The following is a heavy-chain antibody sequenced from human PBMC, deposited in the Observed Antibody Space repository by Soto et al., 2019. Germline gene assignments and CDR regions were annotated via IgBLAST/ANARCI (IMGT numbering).Heavy chain of an antibody. Sequence: SETLSLTCTVSGGSISSYYWSWIRQPPGKGLEWIGYIYYSGSTNYNPSLKSRVTISVDTSKNQFSLKLSSVTAADTAVYYCASSRGYSYGYAPWFDPWGQGTLVTVSS. CDR2: IYYSGST. CDR3: ASSRGYSYGYAPWFDP. J-gene: IGHJ5*02. CDR1: GGSISSYY. V-gene: IGHV4-59*01. D-gene: IGHD5-18*01.